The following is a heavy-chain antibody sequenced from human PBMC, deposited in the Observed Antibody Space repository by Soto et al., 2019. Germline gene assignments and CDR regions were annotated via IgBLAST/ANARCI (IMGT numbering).Heavy chain of an antibody. CDR2: TIPMLGMS. J-gene: IGHJ4*02. Sequence: QVQLVQSGAEVKKPGSSVRVSCKASEDTFSSYTINWVRQAPGQGLQWMGRTIPMLGMSNYALKFQGRVTITADKSTTTAYMELSRLRSDDTSVYYCATSYGSGSRAFDYWGQGTQVTVSS. D-gene: IGHD3-10*01. CDR3: ATSYGSGSRAFDY. CDR1: EDTFSSYT. V-gene: IGHV1-69*02.